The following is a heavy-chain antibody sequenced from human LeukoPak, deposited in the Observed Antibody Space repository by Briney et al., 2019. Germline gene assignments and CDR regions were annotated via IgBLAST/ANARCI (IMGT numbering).Heavy chain of an antibody. CDR1: GGSISSYY. J-gene: IGHJ4*02. V-gene: IGHV4-59*01. D-gene: IGHD1-7*01. Sequence: PSETLSLTCTVSGGSISSYYWSWIRQPPGKGLEWIGYISYSGSTNYNPSLKSRVTISVDTSKNQFSLKLSSVTAADTAVYYCARGTGTNSNYWGQGTLVTVSS. CDR2: ISYSGST. CDR3: ARGTGTNSNY.